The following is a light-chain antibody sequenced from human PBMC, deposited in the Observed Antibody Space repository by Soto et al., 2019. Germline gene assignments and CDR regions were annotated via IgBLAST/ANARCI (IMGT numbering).Light chain of an antibody. Sequence: EIVLTQSPGTLSLSPGERATLSCRASQRVSSNYLGWYQQKPGQPPRLLIYGASIRATGTPDKFSGSGSGTDFPLPLSRLEPEDLTVYHCQQSHSAFTFGPGAKVAIK. CDR3: QQSHSAFT. CDR2: GAS. V-gene: IGKV3-20*01. CDR1: QRVSSNY. J-gene: IGKJ3*01.